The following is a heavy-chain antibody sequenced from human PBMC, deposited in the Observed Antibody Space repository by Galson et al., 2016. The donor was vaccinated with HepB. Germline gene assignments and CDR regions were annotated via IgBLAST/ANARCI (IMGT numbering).Heavy chain of an antibody. CDR1: GFSLSTSGVG. D-gene: IGHD3-22*01. CDR3: ALTTPYYYDSSGYYLPAPYYFDY. V-gene: IGHV2-5*01. Sequence: PALVKPTQTLTLTCTFSGFSLSTSGVGVGWIRQPPGKALEWLALISWNDDKRYSPSLKNRLTITTDTSKNQVVLTMTNMDPVDTATYYCALTTPYYYDSSGYYLPAPYYFDYWGQGSLVTVSS. J-gene: IGHJ4*02. CDR2: ISWNDDK.